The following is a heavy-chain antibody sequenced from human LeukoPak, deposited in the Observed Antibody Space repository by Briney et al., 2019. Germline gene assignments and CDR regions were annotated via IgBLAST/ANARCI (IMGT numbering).Heavy chain of an antibody. J-gene: IGHJ4*02. CDR3: ARAPREDYSYGLDYFDY. Sequence: PGRSLRLSCAASGFTFSDYDMSWIRQAPGEWLEWVSYISSSGSTIYYADSVKRRFTISRDHAKNSLYLQMNSLRAEDTAVYYCARAPREDYSYGLDYFDYWGQGTLVTVSS. D-gene: IGHD5-18*01. V-gene: IGHV3-11*01. CDR2: ISSSGSTI. CDR1: GFTFSDYD.